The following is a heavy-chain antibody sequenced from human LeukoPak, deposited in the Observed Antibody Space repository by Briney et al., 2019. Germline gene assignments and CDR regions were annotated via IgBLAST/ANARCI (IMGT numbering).Heavy chain of an antibody. CDR1: GFSFRRHG. J-gene: IGHJ6*02. CDR3: AKDPSSGWYRWSMDV. Sequence: GGSLRLSCEASGFSFRRHGMHWVRQAPGKGLEWVAVMSNDGDNKDYADSVKGRFTISRDNSKNTVYLEMNSLTTEDTALYYCAKDPSSGWYRWSMDVWGQGTTVTVSS. D-gene: IGHD6-19*01. V-gene: IGHV3-30*18. CDR2: MSNDGDNK.